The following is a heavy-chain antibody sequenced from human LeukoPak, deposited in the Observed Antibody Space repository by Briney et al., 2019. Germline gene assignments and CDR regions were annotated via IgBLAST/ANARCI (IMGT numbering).Heavy chain of an antibody. Sequence: GGSLRLSCAASGFTFSNYAMSWVRQAPGKGLEWVSAITGSGGNTYYADSVKGRFTISRDNSKNTLYLQMNSLGAEDTAVYYCAKWGDYDVLTGYYVSDYWGQGTLVTVSS. CDR1: GFTFSNYA. CDR2: ITGSGGNT. D-gene: IGHD3-9*01. V-gene: IGHV3-23*01. J-gene: IGHJ4*02. CDR3: AKWGDYDVLTGYYVSDY.